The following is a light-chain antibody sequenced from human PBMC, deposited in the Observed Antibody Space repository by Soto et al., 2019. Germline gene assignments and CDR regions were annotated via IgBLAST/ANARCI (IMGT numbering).Light chain of an antibody. CDR3: SSYAGSNIYVV. Sequence: QSALTQPPSASGSPGQSVTISCTGTGSDVGGYNYVSWYQHHPGKAPKLMLYEVSTRPSGVPDRFSGPKSGNTASLTVSGLQAEDEADYYCSSYAGSNIYVVFGGGTKLTVL. V-gene: IGLV2-8*01. CDR2: EVS. J-gene: IGLJ2*01. CDR1: GSDVGGYNY.